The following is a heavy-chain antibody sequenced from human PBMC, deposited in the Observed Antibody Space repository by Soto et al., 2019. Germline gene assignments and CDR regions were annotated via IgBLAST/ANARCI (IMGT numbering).Heavy chain of an antibody. D-gene: IGHD2-8*01. CDR1: GGSISSSSYY. Sequence: SETLSLTCTVSGGSISSSSYYWGWIRQPPGKGLEWIGSIYYSGSTYYNPSLKSRVTISVDTSKNQFSLKLSSVTAADTAVYYCANAIGYCTNGVCPRPDNWFDPWGQGTLVIVS. J-gene: IGHJ5*02. CDR2: IYYSGST. CDR3: ANAIGYCTNGVCPRPDNWFDP. V-gene: IGHV4-39*01.